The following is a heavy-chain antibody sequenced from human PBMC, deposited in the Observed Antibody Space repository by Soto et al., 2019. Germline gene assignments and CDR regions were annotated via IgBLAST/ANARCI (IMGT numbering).Heavy chain of an antibody. CDR1: GFSVTSDGVA. Sequence: QITLRESGPTLVKPTETLTLTCTFSGFSVTSDGVAVAWIRQPPGKGLEWLALLYWDDDKRYNPSLSSRLCSVADTSNNQVVLTMTDMDPGDTATYYCALMDDYDDPQPRWFDPWGQGTPVTVSS. V-gene: IGHV2-5*02. D-gene: IGHD4-17*01. CDR2: LYWDDDK. CDR3: ALMDDYDDPQPRWFDP. J-gene: IGHJ5*02.